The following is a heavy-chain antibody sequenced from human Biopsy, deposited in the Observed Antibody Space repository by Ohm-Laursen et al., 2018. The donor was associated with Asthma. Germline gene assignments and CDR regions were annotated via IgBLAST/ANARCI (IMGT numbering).Heavy chain of an antibody. V-gene: IGHV1-3*04. J-gene: IGHJ6*02. CDR2: VNTGNGDT. Sequence: SVKVSCKVSGYNFISFAIHWVRQAPGQRLEWMGWVNTGNGDTKYSQKFQGRVTITRDTSASTAYLEVSSLTSEDTAVYYCARSAETYSGFDSNYYGMDVWGQGTRVTVSS. CDR3: ARSAETYSGFDSNYYGMDV. D-gene: IGHD5-12*01. CDR1: GYNFISFA.